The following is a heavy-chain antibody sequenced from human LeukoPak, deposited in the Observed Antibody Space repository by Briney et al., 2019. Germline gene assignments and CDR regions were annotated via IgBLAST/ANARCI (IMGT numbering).Heavy chain of an antibody. V-gene: IGHV3-7*03. D-gene: IGHD6-13*01. J-gene: IGHJ4*02. CDR3: ARDPPYYSSTWSSRYYFDY. CDR2: IKQDGSEK. CDR1: GFTFSSYW. Sequence: PGGSLRLSCAASGFTFSSYWMSWVRQAPGKGLEWVAHIKQDGSEKYYVDSVKGRFTISRDNAKNSLYLQMNSLRAEDTAVYYCARDPPYYSSTWSSRYYFDYWGQGTLVTVSS.